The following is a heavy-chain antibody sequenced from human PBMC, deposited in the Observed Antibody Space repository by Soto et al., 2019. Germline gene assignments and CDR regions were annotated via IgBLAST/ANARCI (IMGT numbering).Heavy chain of an antibody. CDR2: IDPSDSYT. Sequence: GESLKISCKGSGYSFTSYWISWVRQVPGKGLEWMGRIDPSDSYTNYSPSFQGHVTISADKSISTAYLQWSSLKASDTAMYYCASQAGYSYGRNYYYGMDVWGQGTTVTVSS. CDR3: ASQAGYSYGRNYYYGMDV. D-gene: IGHD5-18*01. J-gene: IGHJ6*02. V-gene: IGHV5-10-1*01. CDR1: GYSFTSYW.